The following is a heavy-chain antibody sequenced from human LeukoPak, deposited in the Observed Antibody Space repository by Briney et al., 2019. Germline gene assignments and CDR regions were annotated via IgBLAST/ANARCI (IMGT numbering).Heavy chain of an antibody. V-gene: IGHV3-7*01. J-gene: IGHJ4*02. CDR2: IKEGGSEK. D-gene: IGHD3-3*01. CDR1: GFTFSYYC. Sequence: GGSLRLSCAASGFTFSYYCMSWVRQAPGKGLEWVANIKEGGSEKYYVDSVKGRFTISRDNAKNSLYLQMNSLRAEDTAVYYCARDRNDFWSGFFDYWGQGILVTVSS. CDR3: ARDRNDFWSGFFDY.